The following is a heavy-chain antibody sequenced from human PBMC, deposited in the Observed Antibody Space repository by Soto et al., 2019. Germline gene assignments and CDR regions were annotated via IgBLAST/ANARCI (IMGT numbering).Heavy chain of an antibody. D-gene: IGHD1-26*01. J-gene: IGHJ3*02. CDR3: ARAGFSGPYDAFDI. Sequence: QVQLQQWGAGLLKPSETLSLTCGVFGGSLSGYWWSWIRQPPGKGLEWIGEIDASGGTNYNPSFKSRVTILVDTAQNQFSLKLPSLIAADPAVYFCARAGFSGPYDAFDIWGQGTMVSVSS. V-gene: IGHV4-34*02. CDR1: GGSLSGYW. CDR2: IDASGGT.